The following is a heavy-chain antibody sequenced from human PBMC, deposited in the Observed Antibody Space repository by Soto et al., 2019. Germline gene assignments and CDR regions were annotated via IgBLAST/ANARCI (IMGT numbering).Heavy chain of an antibody. V-gene: IGHV3-33*01. CDR2: IWYDGSNK. Sequence: GGSLRLSCAASGFTFSSYGMHWVRQAPGKGLEWVAVIWYDGSNKYYADSVKGRFTISRDNSKNTLYLQMNSLRAEDTAVYYCARDWLELGKWFDTWGQGTLVNVSS. CDR3: ARDWLELGKWFDT. CDR1: GFTFSSYG. J-gene: IGHJ5*02. D-gene: IGHD1-7*01.